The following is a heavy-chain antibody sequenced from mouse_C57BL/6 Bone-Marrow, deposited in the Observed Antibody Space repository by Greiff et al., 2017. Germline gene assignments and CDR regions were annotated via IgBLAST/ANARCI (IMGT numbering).Heavy chain of an antibody. CDR1: GFTFSDYG. CDR3: ARGTMVTRGGYFDV. V-gene: IGHV5-15*01. J-gene: IGHJ1*03. Sequence: EVKVVESGGGLVQPGGSLKLSCAASGFTFSDYGMAWVRQAPRKGPEWVAFISNLAYSIYYADTVTGRFTISRENAKNTLYLEMSSLRSEDTAMYYCARGTMVTRGGYFDVWGTGTTVTVSS. D-gene: IGHD2-2*01. CDR2: ISNLAYSI.